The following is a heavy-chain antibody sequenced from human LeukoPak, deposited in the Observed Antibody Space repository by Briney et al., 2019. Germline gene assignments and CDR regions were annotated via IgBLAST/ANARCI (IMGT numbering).Heavy chain of an antibody. CDR2: ISGDGATT. V-gene: IGHV3-43*02. D-gene: IGHD1-14*01. J-gene: IGHJ4*02. Sequence: GGCLRLSCAVSGFTFDVYAMHCVSQAPGKGLEWVSLISGDGATTYYADSVKGRFTISRDNSKNSLYLQMDSLRTEDTALYYCAKTPPSYGRWGQGTLVTVPS. CDR1: GFTFDVYA. CDR3: AKTPPSYGR.